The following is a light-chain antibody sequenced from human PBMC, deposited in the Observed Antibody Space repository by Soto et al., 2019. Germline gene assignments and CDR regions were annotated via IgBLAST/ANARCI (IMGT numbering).Light chain of an antibody. CDR1: QSISSW. CDR2: AAS. J-gene: IGKJ4*01. Sequence: IQMPQSPSTLSASVGDRVTITCRASQSISSWLAWYQQKPGKAPKLLIYAASSLQSGVPSRFSGSGSGTDFTLTISSLQPEEFASYFCQHSFNTPLTFGGGTKVDIK. CDR3: QHSFNTPLT. V-gene: IGKV1-39*01.